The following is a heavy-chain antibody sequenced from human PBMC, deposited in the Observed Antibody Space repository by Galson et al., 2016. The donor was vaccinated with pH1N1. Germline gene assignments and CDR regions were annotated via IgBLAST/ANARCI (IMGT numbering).Heavy chain of an antibody. CDR3: TRCANGPLDFWVFDL. D-gene: IGHD3-3*01. CDR1: GFSFSSYT. V-gene: IGHV3-48*01. CDR2: ITSGSGGI. Sequence: SLRLSCAASGFSFSSYTMNWVRQAPGKALEWHSHITSGSGGINYADSVKGRFTISRDNAKNSLFLEIDSLRAEDTAVYYCTRCANGPLDFWVFDLWGRGTLVSVSP. J-gene: IGHJ2*01.